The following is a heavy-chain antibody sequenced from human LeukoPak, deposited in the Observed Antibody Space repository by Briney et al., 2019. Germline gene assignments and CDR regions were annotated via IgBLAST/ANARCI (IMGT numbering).Heavy chain of an antibody. CDR1: GGSISNYY. CDR2: IYTGGGT. CDR3: ARSSRVAGGHYYFDY. V-gene: IGHV4-4*07. Sequence: PSETLSLTCTVSGGSISNYYWSWIRQPAGKGLDWIGRIYTGGGTNYNPSLKSRVTMSVSKNHFSLKLSSVTAADTAVYHCARSSRVAGGHYYFDYWGQGTLVTVSS. J-gene: IGHJ4*02. D-gene: IGHD6-13*01.